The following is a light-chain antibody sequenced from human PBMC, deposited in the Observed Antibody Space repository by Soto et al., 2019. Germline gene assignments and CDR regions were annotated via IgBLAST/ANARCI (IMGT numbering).Light chain of an antibody. CDR3: SSYTSETTFV. CDR1: SSDIGGYNY. Sequence: QSVLTQPAAVSGSPGQSITISCSGSSSDIGGYNYVSWYQQEPGKAPKLMIYDVFNRPSGVSNRFSASKSGNTASLTISGLQAEDEADYYCSSYTSETTFVFGTGTKVTVL. CDR2: DVF. J-gene: IGLJ1*01. V-gene: IGLV2-14*01.